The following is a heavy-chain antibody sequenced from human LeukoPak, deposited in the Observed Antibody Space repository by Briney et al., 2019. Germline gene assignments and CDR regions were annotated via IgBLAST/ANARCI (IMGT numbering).Heavy chain of an antibody. Sequence: GRSLRLSCAASGFTFDDYAMHWVRQAPGKGLEWVSGISWNSGSIGYADSVKGRFTISRDNAKNSLYLQMNSLRAEDTALYYCARSFHGDYPYWGQGTLVTVSS. J-gene: IGHJ4*02. CDR1: GFTFDDYA. CDR3: ARSFHGDYPY. D-gene: IGHD4-17*01. V-gene: IGHV3-9*01. CDR2: ISWNSGSI.